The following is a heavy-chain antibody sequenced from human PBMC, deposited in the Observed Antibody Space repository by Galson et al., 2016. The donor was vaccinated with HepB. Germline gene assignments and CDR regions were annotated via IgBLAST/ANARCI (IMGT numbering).Heavy chain of an antibody. D-gene: IGHD6-19*01. Sequence: TLSLTCAVYGGSFSGYYWSWIRQHPGRGLEWIGYIYYSGSTFYNTSLKSRVTISVDTSKNHFSLKLSSVTAADTAVYYCVAVAVRGYYYGMDVWGQGTTVTVSS. CDR1: GGSFSGYY. V-gene: IGHV4-31*11. CDR2: IYYSGST. J-gene: IGHJ6*02. CDR3: VAVAVRGYYYGMDV.